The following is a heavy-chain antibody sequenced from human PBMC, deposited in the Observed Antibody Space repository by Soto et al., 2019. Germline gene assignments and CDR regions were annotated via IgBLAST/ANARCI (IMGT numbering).Heavy chain of an antibody. V-gene: IGHV3-30-3*01. J-gene: IGHJ4*02. CDR2: ISYDGSNK. Sequence: GGSLRLSCAASGFTFSSYAMPWVRQAPGKGLEWVAVISYDGSNKYYADSVKGRFTISRDNSKNTLYLQMNSLRAEDTAVYYCARDVVYSGSWLDYWGQGTLVTVSS. CDR1: GFTFSSYA. CDR3: ARDVVYSGSWLDY. D-gene: IGHD6-6*01.